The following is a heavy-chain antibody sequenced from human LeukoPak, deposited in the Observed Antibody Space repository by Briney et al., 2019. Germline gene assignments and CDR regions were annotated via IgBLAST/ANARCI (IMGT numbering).Heavy chain of an antibody. CDR2: INPSGGST. CDR1: GYTFTSYY. Sequence: APVKVSCKASGYTFTSYYMHWVRQAPGQGLEWMGIINPSGGSTSYAQKFQGRVTMTRDTSTSTVYMELSSLRSEDTAVYYCARDILTGYPTDYYYYGMDVWGQGTTVTVSS. D-gene: IGHD3-9*01. J-gene: IGHJ6*02. V-gene: IGHV1-46*01. CDR3: ARDILTGYPTDYYYYGMDV.